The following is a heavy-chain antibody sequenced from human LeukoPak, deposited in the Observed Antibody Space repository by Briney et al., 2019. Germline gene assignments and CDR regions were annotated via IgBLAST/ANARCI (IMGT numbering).Heavy chain of an antibody. CDR2: ISYDGSNK. CDR1: GFTFSSYA. D-gene: IGHD3-22*01. J-gene: IGHJ4*02. V-gene: IGHV3-30*04. Sequence: PGRSLRLSCAASGFTFSSYAMHWVRQAPGKGLEWVAVISYDGSNKSYADSVKGRFNISRDNSKNTLYLQMNSLRAADTAVYYCARTITMIVVALPDYWGRGTLVTVSS. CDR3: ARTITMIVVALPDY.